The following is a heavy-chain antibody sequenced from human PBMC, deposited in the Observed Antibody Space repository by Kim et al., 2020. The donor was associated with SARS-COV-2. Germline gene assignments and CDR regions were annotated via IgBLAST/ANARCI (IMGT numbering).Heavy chain of an antibody. V-gene: IGHV1-3*01. J-gene: IGHJ4*02. CDR2: INAGNGNT. CDR3: ARERKDGYNYGALFY. D-gene: IGHD5-12*01. CDR1: GYTFTSYA. Sequence: ASVKVSCKASGYTFTSYAMHWVRQAPGQRLEWMGWINAGNGNTKYSQKFQGRVTITRDTSASTAYMELSSLRSEDTAVYYCARERKDGYNYGALFYWGQGTLVTVSS.